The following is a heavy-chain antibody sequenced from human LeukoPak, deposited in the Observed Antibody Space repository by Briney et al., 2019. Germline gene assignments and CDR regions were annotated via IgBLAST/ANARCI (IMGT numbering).Heavy chain of an antibody. D-gene: IGHD3-22*01. V-gene: IGHV1-46*01. J-gene: IGHJ5*02. CDR2: INPSGGST. CDR1: GYTFTSYY. CDR3: ARDYYDSSGYYHAPYNWFDP. Sequence: GASVKVSCKASGYTFTSYYMHWVRQAPGQGLEWMGIINPSGGSTSYARKFQGRVTMTRDMSTSTVYMELSSLRSEDTAVYYCARDYYDSSGYYHAPYNWFDPWGQGTLVTVSS.